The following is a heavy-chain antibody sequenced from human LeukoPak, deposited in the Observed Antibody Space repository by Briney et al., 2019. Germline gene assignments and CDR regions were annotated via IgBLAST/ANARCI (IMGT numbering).Heavy chain of an antibody. V-gene: IGHV4-59*01. D-gene: IGHD3-3*01. J-gene: IGHJ4*02. CDR2: IYYSGST. CDR1: GGSISSYY. Sequence: PSETLSLTCTVSGGSISSYYWSWVRQPPGKGLEWIGYIYYSGSTNYNPSLKSRVTISVDTSKTQFSLKLSSVTAADTAVYYCARVATRYYDFWSGYPYYFDYWGQGTLVTVSS. CDR3: ARVATRYYDFWSGYPYYFDY.